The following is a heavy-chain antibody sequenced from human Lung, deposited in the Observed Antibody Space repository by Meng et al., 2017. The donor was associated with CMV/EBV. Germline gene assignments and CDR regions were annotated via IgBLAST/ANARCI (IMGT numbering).Heavy chain of an antibody. CDR1: GFTFSDYY. J-gene: IGHJ4*02. Sequence: VELVEFGGRLVKPGGSLRLSCTGSGFTFSDYYMSWIRQAPGKGLEWVSYISPTTGYTEYADSVKGRFTISRDNAKNSLFLQMNSLRSEDTAVYYCARDFSLYRTSGVQWGQGTLVTVSS. CDR3: ARDFSLYRTSGVQ. CDR2: ISPTTGYT. D-gene: IGHD2-8*01. V-gene: IGHV3-11*05.